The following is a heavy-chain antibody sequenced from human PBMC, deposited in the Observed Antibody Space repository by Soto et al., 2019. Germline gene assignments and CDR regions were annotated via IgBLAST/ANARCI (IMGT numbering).Heavy chain of an antibody. CDR1: GFTFSSYG. D-gene: IGHD3-22*01. CDR2: ISYDGSNK. CDR3: AKDTCYYDSSGVWAY. Sequence: GGSLRLSCAASGFTFSSYGMHWVRQAPGKGLEWVAVISYDGSNKYYADSVKGRFTISRDNSKNTLYLQMNSLRAEDTAVYYCAKDTCYYDSSGVWAYWGQGTLVTVSS. J-gene: IGHJ4*02. V-gene: IGHV3-30*18.